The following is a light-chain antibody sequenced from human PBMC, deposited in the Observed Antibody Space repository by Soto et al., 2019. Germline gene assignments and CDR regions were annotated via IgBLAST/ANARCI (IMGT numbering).Light chain of an antibody. CDR2: AAS. J-gene: IGKJ1*01. Sequence: DIRLTQSPSTLAASVGDRVTITCRASLSINRCLAWYQQKPGKAPKLLIYAASSLERGVPLRFRGSGSGTDFALTITSLQADDIATYYCQQNETYFRTFGQGTKVDIK. CDR1: LSINRC. CDR3: QQNETYFRT. V-gene: IGKV1-5*01.